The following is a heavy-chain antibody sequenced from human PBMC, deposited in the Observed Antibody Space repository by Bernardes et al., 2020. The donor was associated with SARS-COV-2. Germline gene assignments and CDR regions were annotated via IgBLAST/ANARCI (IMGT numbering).Heavy chain of an antibody. CDR3: ARDRGDLNFFDD. V-gene: IGHV1-69*06. D-gene: IGHD2-21*02. CDR2: FIPIFGSP. J-gene: IGHJ4*02. CDR1: GGTFNTYV. Sequence: SVKVSCKASGGTFNTYVISWVRQVPGQGPEWMGGFIPIFGSPKYAQKFQARVTITADRSTSTAYMELSSLRSEDTAVYYCARDRGDLNFFDDWGQGTLVTVSS.